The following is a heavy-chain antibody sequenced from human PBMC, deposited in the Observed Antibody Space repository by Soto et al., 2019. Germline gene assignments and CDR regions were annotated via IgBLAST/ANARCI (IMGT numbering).Heavy chain of an antibody. CDR2: INHSRNT. V-gene: IGHV4-34*01. Sequence: PSETLSLTCAVYGSSFTCYYWSWIRQPPGKGLEWIGEINHSRNTKYNPSLRSRLTISVDTSKDQFSLKLTSVTAADTAVYYCARGIYDFWSSYDTWLDPWGQGTLVTVSS. CDR1: GSSFTCYY. J-gene: IGHJ5*02. D-gene: IGHD3-3*01. CDR3: ARGIYDFWSSYDTWLDP.